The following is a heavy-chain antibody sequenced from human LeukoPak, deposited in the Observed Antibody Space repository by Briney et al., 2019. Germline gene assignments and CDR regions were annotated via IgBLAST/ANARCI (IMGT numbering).Heavy chain of an antibody. Sequence: SQTLSLTCTVSGGSISSGGYYWSWIRQHPGKGLEWIGYIYYSGSTYYNPSLKSRVTISVDTSKNQFSLKLSSVTAADTAAYYCARGLDYGDFYFDYWGQGTLVTVSS. CDR3: ARGLDYGDFYFDY. V-gene: IGHV4-31*03. CDR2: IYYSGST. J-gene: IGHJ4*02. CDR1: GGSISSGGYY. D-gene: IGHD4-17*01.